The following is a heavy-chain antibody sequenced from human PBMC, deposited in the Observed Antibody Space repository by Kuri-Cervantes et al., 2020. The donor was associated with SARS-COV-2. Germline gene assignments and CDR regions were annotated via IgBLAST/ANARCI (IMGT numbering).Heavy chain of an antibody. CDR1: DYSISSGYY. CDR2: IYHSGST. J-gene: IGHJ6*03. Sequence: GSLRLSCAVSDYSISSGYYWGWIRQPPGKGLEWIGSIYHSGSTYYNPSLKSRVTISVDTSKNQFSLKLSSVTAADTAVYYCARHSPRSSYYYYYMDVWGKGTTVTVSS. V-gene: IGHV4-38-2*01. CDR3: ARHSPRSSYYYYYMDV.